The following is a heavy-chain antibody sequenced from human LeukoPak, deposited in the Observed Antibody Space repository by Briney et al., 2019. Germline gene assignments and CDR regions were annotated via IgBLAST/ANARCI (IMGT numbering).Heavy chain of an antibody. J-gene: IGHJ4*02. Sequence: ASVKVSCKASGYTFTSYGISWVRQAPGQGLEWMGWISAYNGNTNYAQKLQGRVTMTTDTSTSTAYMELRSLRSDDTAVYYCAREGYDYVWGSYRSNYFHYWGQGTLATVSS. CDR3: AREGYDYVWGSYRSNYFHY. V-gene: IGHV1-18*01. CDR1: GYTFTSYG. D-gene: IGHD3-16*02. CDR2: ISAYNGNT.